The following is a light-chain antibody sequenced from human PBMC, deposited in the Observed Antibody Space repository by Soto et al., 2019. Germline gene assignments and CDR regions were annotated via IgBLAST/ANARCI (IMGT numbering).Light chain of an antibody. V-gene: IGKV1-33*01. Sequence: DIQMTQSPSSLSASVVDRITITCLASQSISSYLNWYQQKPGKAPKLLIYAASSLQSGVPSRFTGSGSGTDFTFTISSLQPEDIATYYCQQYEIFPITFGQGTRLEIK. CDR2: AAS. CDR3: QQYEIFPIT. CDR1: QSISSY. J-gene: IGKJ5*01.